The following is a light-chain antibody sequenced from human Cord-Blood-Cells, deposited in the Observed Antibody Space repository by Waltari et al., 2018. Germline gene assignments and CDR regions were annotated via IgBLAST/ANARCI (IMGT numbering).Light chain of an antibody. Sequence: SSVLTQPPSVSVAPGQTARITRRGKNIGSKSVHWYQQKPGQAPVLVIYYDSDRPSGIPERFSGSNSGNTATLTISRVEAGDEDDYYCQVWDSSSDHPIFGTGTKVTVL. CDR3: QVWDSSSDHPI. J-gene: IGLJ1*01. CDR2: YDS. CDR1: NIGSKS. V-gene: IGLV3-21*04.